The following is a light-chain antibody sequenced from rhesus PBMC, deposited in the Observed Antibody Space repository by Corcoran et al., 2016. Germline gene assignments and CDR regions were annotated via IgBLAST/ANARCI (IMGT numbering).Light chain of an antibody. V-gene: IGKV1-33*02. CDR1: QDISNA. CDR2: AAS. CDR3: QQGYSTPLT. J-gene: IGKJ4*01. Sequence: DIQMSQSPSSLSASVGDKVTITCRASQDISNALAWYQQKPGKAPKLLIDAASSLESGVPSRFSGSRSGIDFTRTISSLQPEDFATYYGQQGYSTPLTFGGGTKVELK.